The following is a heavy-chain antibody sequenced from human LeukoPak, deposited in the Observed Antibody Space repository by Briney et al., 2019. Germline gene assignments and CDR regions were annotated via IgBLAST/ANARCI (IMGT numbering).Heavy chain of an antibody. J-gene: IGHJ1*01. CDR1: GFTFSSYA. D-gene: IGHD3-10*01. Sequence: PGGSLRLSCAASGFTFSSYAMSWVRQAPGKGLEWVSAISGSGGSTYYADSVKGRFTISRDNSKNTLYLQMNSLRAEDTAVYYCAKQLLGSVKAGGGQYFQHWGQGTLVTVSS. CDR3: AKQLLGSVKAGGGQYFQH. CDR2: ISGSGGST. V-gene: IGHV3-23*01.